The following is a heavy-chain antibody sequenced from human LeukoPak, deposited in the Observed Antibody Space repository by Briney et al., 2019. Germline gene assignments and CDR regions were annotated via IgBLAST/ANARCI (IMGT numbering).Heavy chain of an antibody. V-gene: IGHV1-2*02. J-gene: IGHJ5*02. Sequence: ASVKVSCKASGYTFTGYYMHWVRQAPGQGLEWMGWMNPKSGNTGYGQKFQGRVTMTRVTSITTAYMELRSLRSGDTAVYYCTKASLAFGTKYFDPWGQGTLVTVSS. CDR3: TKASLAFGTKYFDP. CDR1: GYTFTGYY. CDR2: MNPKSGNT. D-gene: IGHD3-10*01.